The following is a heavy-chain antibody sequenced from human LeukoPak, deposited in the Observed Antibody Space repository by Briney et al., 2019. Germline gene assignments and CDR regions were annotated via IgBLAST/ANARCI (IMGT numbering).Heavy chain of an antibody. CDR1: GITLSNYG. V-gene: IGHV3-23*01. Sequence: GGSLRLSCVVSGITLSNYGMSWVRQAPGKGLEWVAGISGSGGSTNYADSVKGRFTISRDNPKDTLYLQMNSLRAEDTAVYFCAKRGVVIRVILVGFHKEAYYFDSWGQGALVTVSS. CDR3: AKRGVVIRVILVGFHKEAYYFDS. CDR2: ISGSGGST. D-gene: IGHD3-22*01. J-gene: IGHJ4*02.